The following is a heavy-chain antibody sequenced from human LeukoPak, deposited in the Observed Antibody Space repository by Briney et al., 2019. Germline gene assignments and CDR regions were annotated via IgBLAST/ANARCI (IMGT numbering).Heavy chain of an antibody. CDR2: IYYSGST. CDR1: GGSISSYY. V-gene: IGHV4-59*01. J-gene: IGHJ4*02. Sequence: ASETLSLTCTVSGGSISSYYWSWIRQPPGKGLEWIGYIYYSGSTNYNPSLKSRVTISVDTSKNQFSLKLSSVTAADTAVYYCARHVGYSSGWKKKTSDYWGQGTLVTVSS. CDR3: ARHVGYSSGWKKKTSDY. D-gene: IGHD6-19*01.